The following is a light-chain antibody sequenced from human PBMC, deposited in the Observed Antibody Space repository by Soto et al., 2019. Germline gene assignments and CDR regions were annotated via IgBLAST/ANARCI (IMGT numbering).Light chain of an antibody. CDR1: QSISIN. CDR3: QQYGSSPIT. CDR2: AAS. Sequence: EIVMTQSPATLSVSPGERAILSCRASQSISINLAWYQQKPGQAPRLLIYAASNRATGVPARFSGSGSGTDFTLTISRLEPEDFAVYYCQQYGSSPITFGQGTKVDIK. V-gene: IGKV3-20*01. J-gene: IGKJ1*01.